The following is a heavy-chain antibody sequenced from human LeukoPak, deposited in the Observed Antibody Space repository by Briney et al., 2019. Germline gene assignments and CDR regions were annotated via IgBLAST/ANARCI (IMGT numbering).Heavy chain of an antibody. D-gene: IGHD2-2*01. CDR1: GFTFSSYA. V-gene: IGHV3-30*04. CDR2: ISYDGSNK. J-gene: IGHJ6*04. Sequence: PGRSLRLSYAASGFTFSSYAMHWVRQAPGKGLEWVAVISYDGSNKYYADSVKGRFTISRDNSKNTLYLQMNSLRAEDTAVYYCARTLGYCSSTSCFAPYYYYGMDVWGKGTTVTVSS. CDR3: ARTLGYCSSTSCFAPYYYYGMDV.